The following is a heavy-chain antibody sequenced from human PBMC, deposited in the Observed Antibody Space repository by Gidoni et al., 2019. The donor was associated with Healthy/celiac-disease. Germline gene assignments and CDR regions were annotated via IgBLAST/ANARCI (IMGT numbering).Heavy chain of an antibody. J-gene: IGHJ5*02. D-gene: IGHD3-22*01. CDR3: ARESPDTMMVGEGGIFDP. Sequence: QVQLVESGGGVVQPGRSLRLSCAASGFTFSSYAMHGVRQAPGKGLEWVAVISYDGSNKYYADSVKGRFTISRDNSKNALYLQMNSLRAEDTAVYYCARESPDTMMVGEGGIFDPWGQGTLVTVSS. V-gene: IGHV3-30-3*01. CDR1: GFTFSSYA. CDR2: ISYDGSNK.